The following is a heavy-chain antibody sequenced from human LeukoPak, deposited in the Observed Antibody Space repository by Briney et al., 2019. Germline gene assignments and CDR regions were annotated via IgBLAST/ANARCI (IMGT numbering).Heavy chain of an antibody. CDR3: ARGGYYYDSSGPFDY. V-gene: IGHV3-11*04. D-gene: IGHD3-22*01. Sequence: GGSLRLSCAVSGFSPSDSYMTWIRQTPGKGLEWLAYISGSGSDIYYADSVKGRFTVSRDNSRNSLFLQMNSLRAEDTAVYYCARGGYYYDSSGPFDYWGQGTLVTVSS. CDR1: GFSPSDSY. CDR2: ISGSGSDI. J-gene: IGHJ4*02.